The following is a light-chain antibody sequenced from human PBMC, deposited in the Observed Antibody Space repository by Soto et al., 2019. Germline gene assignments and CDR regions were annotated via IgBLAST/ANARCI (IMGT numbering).Light chain of an antibody. CDR3: QQLNRYPYT. J-gene: IGKJ4*01. Sequence: IQLTQSPSSLSASVGDRVTITCRASQGISSYLAWYQQKPGKAPKLLIYAASTLQSGVPSRFSGIGSGTDFTLTISSLQPEDFATYYCQQLNRYPYTFGGGTKVEIK. CDR2: AAS. CDR1: QGISSY. V-gene: IGKV1-9*01.